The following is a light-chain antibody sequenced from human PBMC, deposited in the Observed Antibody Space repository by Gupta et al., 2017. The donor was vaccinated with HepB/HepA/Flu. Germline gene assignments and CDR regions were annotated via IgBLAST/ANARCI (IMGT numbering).Light chain of an antibody. CDR3: QQYNNWSPLT. Sequence: IVIAQSPSTLSLSPGARATLPCRGRQSVSSNVAWYQQKPGQAPRLLIYCASTRATGIPARFSGSGSGTAFALIISSLQSQDVAVYYCQQYNNWSPLTFGEGTKVEIK. CDR1: QSVSSN. CDR2: CAS. J-gene: IGKJ4*02. V-gene: IGKV3-15*01.